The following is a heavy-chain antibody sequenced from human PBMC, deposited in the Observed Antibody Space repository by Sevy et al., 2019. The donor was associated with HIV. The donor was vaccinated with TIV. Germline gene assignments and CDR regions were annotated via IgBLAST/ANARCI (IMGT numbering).Heavy chain of an antibody. J-gene: IGHJ4*02. D-gene: IGHD3-22*01. CDR2: IWNDGSNK. CDR3: ARGADFNDRSAKRDFDY. V-gene: IGHV3-33*01. CDR1: GFTFSNYG. Sequence: GGSLRLTCAASGFTFSNYGMHWVRRAPGKGLEWVAVIWNDGSNKYYADSVKGRFTISRDNSKNTLYLQMNSLRVEDTAVYFCARGADFNDRSAKRDFDYWVQGTLVTVSS.